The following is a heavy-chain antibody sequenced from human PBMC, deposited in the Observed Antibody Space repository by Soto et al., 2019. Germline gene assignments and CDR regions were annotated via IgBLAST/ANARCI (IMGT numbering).Heavy chain of an antibody. CDR3: ARGFSIKAGYSSSWYGGDYYYYGMDG. Sequence: SETLSLTCAVYGGSFSGYYWSWIRQPPGKGLEWIGEINHSGSTNYNPSLKSRVTISVDTSKNQFSLKLSSVTAADTAVYYCARGFSIKAGYSSSWYGGDYYYYGMDGWGQGTTVTVSS. D-gene: IGHD6-13*01. CDR2: INHSGST. J-gene: IGHJ6*02. CDR1: GGSFSGYY. V-gene: IGHV4-34*01.